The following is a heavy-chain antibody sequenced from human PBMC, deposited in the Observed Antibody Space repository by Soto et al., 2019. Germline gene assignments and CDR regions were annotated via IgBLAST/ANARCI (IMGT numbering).Heavy chain of an antibody. CDR2: IFHSGST. CDR1: GGSISNSNW. CDR3: AHRPIVGAAI. V-gene: IGHV4-4*02. J-gene: IGHJ4*02. Sequence: SETLSLTCAVFGGSISNSNWWTWVRQPPGKGLDWIGEIFHSGSTNYNSSLMGRVTISVDKANNQFSLKLSSVTAADTAVYYCAHRPIVGAAIWGQGTLVTVSS. D-gene: IGHD1-26*01.